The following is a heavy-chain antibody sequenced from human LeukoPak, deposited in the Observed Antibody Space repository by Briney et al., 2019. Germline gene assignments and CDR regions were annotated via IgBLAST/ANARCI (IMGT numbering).Heavy chain of an antibody. CDR2: ISYDGSNK. CDR1: GFTFSSYG. CDR3: AKDRAVAGIDY. Sequence: PGGSLRLSCAASGFTFSSYGMHWVRQAPGKGLEWVAVISYDGSNKYYADSVKGRFTISRDNSKNTLYLQMNSLRAEDTAVYYCAKDRAVAGIDYWGRGTLVTVSS. J-gene: IGHJ4*02. V-gene: IGHV3-30*18. D-gene: IGHD6-19*01.